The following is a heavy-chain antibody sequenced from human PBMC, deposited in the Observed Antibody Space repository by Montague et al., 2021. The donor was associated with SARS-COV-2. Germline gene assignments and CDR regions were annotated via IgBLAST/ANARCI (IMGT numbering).Heavy chain of an antibody. D-gene: IGHD3-10*01. Sequence: SMRLSCEASGFIFKDYWMHWVRQVPGKGLVWVSRINGVGSATTYXDFVKGRFTISRDNAENTLYLQMDSLRAEDTAVYYCARDFAHRGDWGQGTLVTVSS. V-gene: IGHV3-74*01. CDR1: GFIFKDYW. CDR2: INGVGSAT. J-gene: IGHJ4*02. CDR3: ARDFAHRGD.